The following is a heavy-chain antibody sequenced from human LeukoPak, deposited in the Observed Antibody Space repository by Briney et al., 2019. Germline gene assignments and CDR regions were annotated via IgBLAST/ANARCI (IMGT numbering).Heavy chain of an antibody. V-gene: IGHV4-59*11. D-gene: IGHD3-3*01. CDR3: ARVLQNYYYLDV. CDR1: GGSISSHY. CDR2: IYDSEST. J-gene: IGHJ6*03. Sequence: SETLSLTCTVSGGSISSHYWSWVWQPPGKGLEWIGNIYDSESTHYKSSLKSRVTISVDTSKSQFSLRLSSVTAADTAVYYCARVLQNYYYLDVWGKGTTVSVSS.